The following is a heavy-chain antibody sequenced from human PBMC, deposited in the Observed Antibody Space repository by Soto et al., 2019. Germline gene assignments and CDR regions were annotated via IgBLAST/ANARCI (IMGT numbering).Heavy chain of an antibody. CDR2: ISYDGSNK. CDR1: GFTFSSYA. D-gene: IGHD6-13*01. CDR3: ARDGSPEQQLADAFDI. V-gene: IGHV3-30-3*01. Sequence: GGSLRLSCAASGFTFSSYAMHWVRQAPGKGLEWVAVISYDGSNKYYADSVKGRFTISRDNSKNTLYLQMNSLRAEDTAVYYCARDGSPEQQLADAFDIWGQGTMVTVSS. J-gene: IGHJ3*02.